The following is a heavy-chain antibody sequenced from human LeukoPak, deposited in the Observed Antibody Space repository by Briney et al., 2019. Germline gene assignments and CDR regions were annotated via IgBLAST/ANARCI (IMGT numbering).Heavy chain of an antibody. CDR3: AREYTLYRSGWFLDY. V-gene: IGHV4-39*07. CDR1: GFTFSGYS. J-gene: IGHJ4*02. Sequence: GSLGLSCAASGFTFSGYSMNWVRQAPGKGLEWIGTIDYSGSIYYNPSLKSRATISIDTSKNQFSLKLSSVTAADTAMYYCAREYTLYRSGWFLDYWGQGTVVTVSS. CDR2: IDYSGSI. D-gene: IGHD6-19*01.